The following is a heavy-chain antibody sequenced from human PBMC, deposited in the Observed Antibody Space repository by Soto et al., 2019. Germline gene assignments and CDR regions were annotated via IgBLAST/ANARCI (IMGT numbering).Heavy chain of an antibody. CDR2: IHGDGSST. CDR1: GFTFSTYW. D-gene: IGHD4-17*01. V-gene: IGHV3-74*01. CDR3: VKIHDYYDAFDV. J-gene: IGHJ3*01. Sequence: EVQLVESGGGLVQPGGSLRLSCAASGFTFSTYWMHWVRQVPGKGPVWVSRIHGDGSSTRYADSVKGRFTIPRDNAKNTLYLQMNSLRVEDTAVYYCVKIHDYYDAFDVWGQGTTVTVSS.